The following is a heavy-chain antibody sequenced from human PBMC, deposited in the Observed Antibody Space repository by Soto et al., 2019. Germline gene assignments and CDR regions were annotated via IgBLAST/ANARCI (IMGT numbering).Heavy chain of an antibody. CDR1: GYTFNRYY. CDR3: TRGSFLEWSCMDV. J-gene: IGHJ6*02. V-gene: IGHV1-46*02. D-gene: IGHD3-3*01. Sequence: QVQLVQSGAEVKKPGASVNVSCKASGYTFNRYYMHWVRQAPGQGLEWMGMINPSGTITSYAQKFQGRVTMTRDTSTSTLHMEPRSLRSDDTAVYYCTRGSFLEWSCMDVWGQGTTVTVSS. CDR2: INPSGTIT.